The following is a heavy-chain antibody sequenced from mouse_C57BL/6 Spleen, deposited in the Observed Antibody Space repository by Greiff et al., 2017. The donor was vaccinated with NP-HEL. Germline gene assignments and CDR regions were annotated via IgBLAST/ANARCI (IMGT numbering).Heavy chain of an antibody. CDR3: ARDYSNSWFAY. D-gene: IGHD2-5*01. V-gene: IGHV1-7*01. CDR2: INPSSGYT. Sequence: QVQLQQSGAELAKPGASVKLSCKASGYTFTSYWMHWVKQRPGQGLEWIGYINPSSGYTKYNQKFKDKATLTADKSSSTAYLQLSSLTYEYSAVYYCARDYSNSWFAYWGQGTLVTVSA. CDR1: GYTFTSYW. J-gene: IGHJ3*01.